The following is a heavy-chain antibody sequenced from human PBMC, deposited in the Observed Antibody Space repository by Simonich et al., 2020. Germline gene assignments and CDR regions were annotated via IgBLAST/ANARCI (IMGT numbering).Heavy chain of an antibody. CDR1: GFHFSSYA. Sequence: GGGVVQPGRSLSLSCAASGFHFSSYAMHWVRQAPGKGLEWGAVISYDGSNKYYADSVKGRFTISRDNSKNTLYLKMNSLRAEDTAVYYCARDLGSSYYFDYWGQGTLVTVSS. D-gene: IGHD6-6*01. CDR2: ISYDGSNK. J-gene: IGHJ4*02. V-gene: IGHV3-30*07. CDR3: ARDLGSSYYFDY.